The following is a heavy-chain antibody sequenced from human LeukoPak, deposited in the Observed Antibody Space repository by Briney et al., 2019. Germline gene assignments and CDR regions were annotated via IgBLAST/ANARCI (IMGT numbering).Heavy chain of an antibody. J-gene: IGHJ4*02. D-gene: IGHD3-10*01. CDR3: ARSVWFGELFLDY. Sequence: XWIGRIYTSGSTNYNPSLKSRVTMSVDTSKNQFSLKLSSVTAADTAVYYCARSVWFGELFLDYWGQGTLVTVSS. CDR2: IYTSGST. V-gene: IGHV4-4*07.